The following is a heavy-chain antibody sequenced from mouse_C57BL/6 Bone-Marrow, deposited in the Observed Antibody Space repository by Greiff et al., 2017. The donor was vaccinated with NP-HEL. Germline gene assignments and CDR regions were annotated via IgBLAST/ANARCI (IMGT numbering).Heavy chain of an antibody. CDR3: ARFYWYFDV. Sequence: QVQLQQSGAELVRPGTSVKVSCKASGYAFTNYLIEWVKQRPGQGLEWIGVINPGSGGTNYNEKFKGKATLTADKSSSTAYMQLSSLTSENSAGYFCARFYWYFDVWGTGTTVTVSS. J-gene: IGHJ1*03. V-gene: IGHV1-54*01. CDR2: INPGSGGT. CDR1: GYAFTNYL.